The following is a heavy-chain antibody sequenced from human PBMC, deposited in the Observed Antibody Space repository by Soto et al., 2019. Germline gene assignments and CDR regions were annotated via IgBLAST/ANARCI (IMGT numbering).Heavy chain of an antibody. V-gene: IGHV5-51*01. J-gene: IGHJ5*02. D-gene: IGHD5-12*01. CDR3: ARQGGEWLQLSDWSDP. CDR2: IYPSDSDT. Sequence: EVQLVQSGVEVKKPGESLKISCKGSGYSFTSFWIGWVRQMPGKGLEWMGIIYPSDSDTRYSPSFQGQVTISADKSISTAYLQWSSLKASDTAMYYCARQGGEWLQLSDWSDPWGQGTLVTVSS. CDR1: GYSFTSFW.